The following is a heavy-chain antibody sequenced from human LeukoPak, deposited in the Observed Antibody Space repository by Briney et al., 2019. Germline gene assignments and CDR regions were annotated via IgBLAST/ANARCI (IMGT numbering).Heavy chain of an antibody. Sequence: RPGGSLRLSCAASGFTFSSYWMSWVRQAPGKGLEWVANIKQDGSEKYYVDSVKGRFTISRDNAKNSLYLQMNSLRAEDTAVYYCARERGYSYGYVTPDGDYYYYMGVWGKGTTVTISS. CDR1: GFTFSSYW. J-gene: IGHJ6*03. V-gene: IGHV3-7*01. CDR3: ARERGYSYGYVTPDGDYYYYMGV. CDR2: IKQDGSEK. D-gene: IGHD5-18*01.